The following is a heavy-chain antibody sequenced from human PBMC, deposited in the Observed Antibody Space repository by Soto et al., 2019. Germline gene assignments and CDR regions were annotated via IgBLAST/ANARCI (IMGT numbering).Heavy chain of an antibody. CDR3: ARRERYYGSPGWFDP. CDR1: GASVNNFAYY. V-gene: IGHV4-39*01. CDR2: VYYNENT. J-gene: IGHJ5*01. Sequence: SETLSLTCSVSGASVNNFAYYWGWIRQPPGKGLEWIGTVYYNENTYYNPSLKSRVAISVDTAKNQFSLNLRSVTAADTAIYFCARRERYYGSPGWFDPWGQGTLVTVSS. D-gene: IGHD3-10*01.